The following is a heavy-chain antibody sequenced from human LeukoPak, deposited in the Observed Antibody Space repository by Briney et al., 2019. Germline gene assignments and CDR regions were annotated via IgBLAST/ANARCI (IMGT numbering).Heavy chain of an antibody. Sequence: GGSLRLSCAASGFTVSSNYMSWVRQAPGKGLEWVSVIYSGGSTYYADSVKGRFTISRDNSKNTLYLQTNSLRAEDTAVYYCARASITMVRGVINDYWGQGTLATVSS. J-gene: IGHJ4*02. CDR1: GFTVSSNY. CDR3: ARASITMVRGVINDY. D-gene: IGHD3-10*01. CDR2: IYSGGST. V-gene: IGHV3-66*01.